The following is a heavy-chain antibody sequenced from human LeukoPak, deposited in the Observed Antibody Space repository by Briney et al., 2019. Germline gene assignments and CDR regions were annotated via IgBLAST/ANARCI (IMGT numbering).Heavy chain of an antibody. CDR3: ARLPSGSSPFDY. CDR1: GGSISNYY. V-gene: IGHV4-59*08. D-gene: IGHD3-10*01. J-gene: IGHJ4*02. CDR2: IYSSGST. Sequence: SETLSLTCTVSGGSISNYYWTWIRRSPGKGLEWIGYIYSSGSTKYNPSLKSRVTISVDTSKNQFSLNLSSVTAADTALYYCARLPSGSSPFDYWGQRWMAAVSS.